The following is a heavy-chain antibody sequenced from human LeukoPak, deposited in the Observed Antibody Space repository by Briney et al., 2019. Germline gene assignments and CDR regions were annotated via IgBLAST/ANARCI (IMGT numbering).Heavy chain of an antibody. CDR1: GFTVSSNY. CDR2: IYSGGST. D-gene: IGHD4-23*01. CDR3: ARHRWAGMGPDYGMDV. Sequence: GGSLRLSCAASGFTVSSNYMSWVRQAPGNGLEWVSVIYSGGSTYYADSVMGRFTISRDNSKNTLYLQMNSLRAEDTAVYYCARHRWAGMGPDYGMDVWGQGTTVTVSS. V-gene: IGHV3-66*04. J-gene: IGHJ6*02.